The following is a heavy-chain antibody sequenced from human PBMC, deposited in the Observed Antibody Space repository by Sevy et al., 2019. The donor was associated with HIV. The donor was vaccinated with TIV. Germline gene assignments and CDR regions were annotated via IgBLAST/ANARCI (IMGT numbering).Heavy chain of an antibody. J-gene: IGHJ4*02. Sequence: SETLSLTCAVSGDSIFSGNSYWSWIRQYPGKGLEWIGYIYYSGSTYYNPSLKSRITISVDTSKNQFSLKLRSVTAADTAVYYCARDPVVPTGLGYFDYWGQGALVTVSS. CDR3: ARDPVVPTGLGYFDY. V-gene: IGHV4-31*11. CDR2: IYYSGST. D-gene: IGHD2-21*01. CDR1: GDSIFSGNSY.